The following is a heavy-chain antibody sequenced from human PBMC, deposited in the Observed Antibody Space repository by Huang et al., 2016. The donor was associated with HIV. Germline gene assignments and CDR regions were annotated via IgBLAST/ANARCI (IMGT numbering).Heavy chain of an antibody. CDR1: GGSFSNYY. J-gene: IGHJ4*02. V-gene: IGHV4-34*01. CDR2: INHSGST. D-gene: IGHD5-18*01. Sequence: QVQLQQWGAGLLKPSETLSLTCAVYGGSFSNYYWSWIRQPPGKGLEWIGEINHSGSTNHNPPLKSRVTMSVDTFKNQFSLKLTSVSAADTAVYYCARGGYRYSYGYFSSTWPIDYWGQGTLVTVSS. CDR3: ARGGYRYSYGYFSSTWPIDY.